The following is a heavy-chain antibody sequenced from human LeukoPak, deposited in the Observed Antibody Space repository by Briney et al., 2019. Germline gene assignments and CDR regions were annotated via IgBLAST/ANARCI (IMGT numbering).Heavy chain of an antibody. Sequence: SETLSLTCTVSGGSIGSDYWTWIRQPPGKGLEYIGYIYYTGGTNYNLSLKSRVTISVDTSKNQFSLKLSSVTAADTAVYFCAKYGNSGWVIDNWGQGTLVTVSS. CDR1: GGSIGSDY. CDR2: IYYTGGT. CDR3: AKYGNSGWVIDN. V-gene: IGHV4-59*08. D-gene: IGHD6-19*01. J-gene: IGHJ4*02.